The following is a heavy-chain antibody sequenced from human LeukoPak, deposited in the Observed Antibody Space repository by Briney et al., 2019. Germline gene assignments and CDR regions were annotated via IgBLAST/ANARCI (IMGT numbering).Heavy chain of an antibody. Sequence: PGGSLRLSCAASGFSFDDYAMHWVRQAPGKGLEWVSGISWHSGRIAYADSVRGRFTISRDNAKNSLSLQMNSLRDDDTAVYYCAKDAYGGATFFYYMDVWGKGTTVIVSS. CDR2: ISWHSGRI. CDR3: AKDAYGGATFFYYMDV. V-gene: IGHV3-9*01. CDR1: GFSFDDYA. J-gene: IGHJ6*03. D-gene: IGHD2/OR15-2a*01.